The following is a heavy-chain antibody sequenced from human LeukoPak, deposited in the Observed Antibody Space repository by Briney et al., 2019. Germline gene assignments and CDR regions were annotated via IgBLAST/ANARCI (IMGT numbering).Heavy chain of an antibody. V-gene: IGHV4-4*07. CDR1: VGSISSYY. D-gene: IGHD3-22*01. CDR3: ARDYYDTSGYYGRGGYYYMDV. J-gene: IGHJ6*03. Sequence: SETLSLTRTVFVGSISSYYWSWIRPPAGKGLEWIGRFYTIGSTNYNPSLKSRVTMSVDKSKNQFSLRLTSVTAADTAVYYCARDYYDTSGYYGRGGYYYMDVWGKGTTVTVSS. CDR2: FYTIGST.